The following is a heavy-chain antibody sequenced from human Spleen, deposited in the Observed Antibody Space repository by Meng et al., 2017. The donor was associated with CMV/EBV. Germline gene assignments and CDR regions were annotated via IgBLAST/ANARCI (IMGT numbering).Heavy chain of an antibody. CDR1: GYSFTSYC. D-gene: IGHD6-6*01. CDR2: IDPDDSAT. J-gene: IGHJ6*02. V-gene: IGHV5-51*01. Sequence: GESLKISCKGSGYSFTSYCIGWVRQMPGKGLEWMAFIDPDDSATRYSPSFQGQVTISVDKSIRTAYLQLSSLKASDTAIYYCARREYSSYPYFYYYGMDVWGQGTTVTVSS. CDR3: ARREYSSYPYFYYYGMDV.